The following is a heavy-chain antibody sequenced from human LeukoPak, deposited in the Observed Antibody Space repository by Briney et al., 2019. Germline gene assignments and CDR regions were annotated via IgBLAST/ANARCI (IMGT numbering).Heavy chain of an antibody. CDR2: INSDGSST. Sequence: HPGGSLRLSCAASGFTFSSYAMHWVRHAPGKGLVWVSRINSDGSSTSYADSVKGRFTISRDNAKNTLYLQMNSLRAEDTAVYYCARGGDDYVWGSYRHKDYWGQGTLVTVSS. D-gene: IGHD3-16*02. J-gene: IGHJ4*02. CDR1: GFTFSSYA. V-gene: IGHV3-74*01. CDR3: ARGGDDYVWGSYRHKDY.